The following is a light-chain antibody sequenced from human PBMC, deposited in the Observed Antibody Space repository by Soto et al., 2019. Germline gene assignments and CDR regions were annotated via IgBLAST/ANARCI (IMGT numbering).Light chain of an antibody. V-gene: IGLV2-14*03. Sequence: QSVLTQPASVSGSPGQSITISCTGTSSDVGGYNYVSWYQHHPGKAPKLMIYDVSNRPPGVSNRFSGSKSGNTASLTISGLQAEDEADYYCSSYTSSSTYVFGTGTKVTV. CDR1: SSDVGGYNY. CDR2: DVS. J-gene: IGLJ1*01. CDR3: SSYTSSSTYV.